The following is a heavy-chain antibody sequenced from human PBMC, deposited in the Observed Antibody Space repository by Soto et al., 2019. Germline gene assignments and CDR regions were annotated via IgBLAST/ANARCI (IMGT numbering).Heavy chain of an antibody. CDR1: GFTFSSYW. CDR2: IDSDGSST. J-gene: IGHJ3*02. D-gene: IGHD2-8*01. Sequence: GGSLRLSCAASGFTFSSYWMHWVRQAPWMGLVWVSRIDSDGSSTSYADSVKGRFTISGDNAKNTLYLQMNSLRAEDTAVYYCARVFYSPGAFDIWGQGTMVTVSS. V-gene: IGHV3-74*01. CDR3: ARVFYSPGAFDI.